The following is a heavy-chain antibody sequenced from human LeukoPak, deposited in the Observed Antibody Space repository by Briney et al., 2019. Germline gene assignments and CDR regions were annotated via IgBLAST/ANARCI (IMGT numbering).Heavy chain of an antibody. Sequence: GGSLRLSCAASGFTFSSYAMHWVRQAPGKGLEWVAVISYDGSNKYYADSVKGRFTISRDNSKNTLYLQMNSLRAEDTAVYYCARRGSSWSIDYWGQGTLVTVSS. CDR3: ARRGSSWSIDY. CDR1: GFTFSSYA. J-gene: IGHJ4*02. CDR2: ISYDGSNK. D-gene: IGHD6-13*01. V-gene: IGHV3-30-3*01.